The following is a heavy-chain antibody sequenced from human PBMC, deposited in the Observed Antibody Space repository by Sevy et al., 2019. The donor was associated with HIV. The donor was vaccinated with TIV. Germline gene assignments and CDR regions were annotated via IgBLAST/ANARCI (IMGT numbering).Heavy chain of an antibody. Sequence: GGSLRLSCAASGFTFSSYGMHWVRQAPGKGLEWVAVISYDGSNKYYADSVKGRFTISRDNSKNTLYLQMNSLRAEDTAVYYCARMYYDILTGYYPISTFDYWCHGTLVTLSS. J-gene: IGHJ4*01. CDR3: ARMYYDILTGYYPISTFDY. CDR2: ISYDGSNK. CDR1: GFTFSSYG. V-gene: IGHV3-30*03. D-gene: IGHD3-9*01.